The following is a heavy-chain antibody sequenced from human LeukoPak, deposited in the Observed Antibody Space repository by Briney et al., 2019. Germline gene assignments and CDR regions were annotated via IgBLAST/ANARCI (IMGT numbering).Heavy chain of an antibody. CDR1: GFTFSSYG. Sequence: GGSLRLPCAASGFTFSSYGMHWVRQAPGKGLEWVAVIWYDGSNKYYADSVKGRFTISRDKSKNTLYLQMNSLRAEDTAVYYCARDKDIVVVPAAILSESYYYGMDVWGQGTTVTVSS. J-gene: IGHJ6*02. V-gene: IGHV3-33*01. D-gene: IGHD2-2*02. CDR2: IWYDGSNK. CDR3: ARDKDIVVVPAAILSESYYYGMDV.